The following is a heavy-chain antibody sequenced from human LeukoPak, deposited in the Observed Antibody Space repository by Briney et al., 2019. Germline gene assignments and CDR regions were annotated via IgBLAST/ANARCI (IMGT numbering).Heavy chain of an antibody. D-gene: IGHD6-6*01. CDR2: IYYSGST. CDR3: AGLQYSRGYFDY. V-gene: IGHV4-59*08. CDR1: GGSISSYY. J-gene: IGHJ4*02. Sequence: SETLSLTCTVSGGSISSYYWSWIRQPPGKGLEWIGYIYYSGSTNYNPSLKSRVTISVDTSKNQFSLKLSSVTAADTAVYYCAGLQYSRGYFDYWGQGTLVTVSS.